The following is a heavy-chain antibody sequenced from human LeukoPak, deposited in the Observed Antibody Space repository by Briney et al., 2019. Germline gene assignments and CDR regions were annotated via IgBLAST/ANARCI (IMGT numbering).Heavy chain of an antibody. J-gene: IGHJ4*02. CDR2: VYHGGTT. Sequence: SGTLSLTCSVSGYSISSGNRWSWVRHPPGKGLEWIGDVYHGGTTNYNPSLRRRVTISVDNSKNVFSLELSSVTAADAALYYGVTSSHHFLKSWGQGSLLTVSS. CDR1: GYSISSGNR. V-gene: IGHV4-4*02. D-gene: IGHD1-14*01. CDR3: VTSSHHFLKS.